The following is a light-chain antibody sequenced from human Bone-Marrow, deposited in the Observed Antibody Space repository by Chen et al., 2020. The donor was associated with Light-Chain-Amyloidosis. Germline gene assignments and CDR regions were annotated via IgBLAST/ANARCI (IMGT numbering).Light chain of an antibody. V-gene: IGLV3-25*03. J-gene: IGLJ2*01. CDR1: DLPTKY. CDR2: RDT. Sequence: SYELTQPPSVSVSPGQTARITCSGDDLPTKYAYWYQQKPGQAPVLVIHRDTERPSGISERFSGSSSGTTATLTISGVQAEDEADYQCQSADSSGTYEVIFGEGTKLTVL. CDR3: QSADSSGTYEVI.